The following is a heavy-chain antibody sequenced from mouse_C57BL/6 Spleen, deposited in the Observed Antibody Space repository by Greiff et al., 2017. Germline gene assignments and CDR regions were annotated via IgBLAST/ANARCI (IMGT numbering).Heavy chain of an antibody. V-gene: IGHV5-9-1*02. CDR1: GFTFSSYA. D-gene: IGHD1-1*01. CDR2: ISSGGDYI. CDR3: TRDPPYYYGSTPDAMDY. Sequence: EVKLVESGEGLVKPGGSLKLSCAASGFTFSSYAMSWVRQTPEKRLEWVAYISSGGDYIYYADTVKGRFTISRDNARNTLYLQMSSLKSEDTAMYYCTRDPPYYYGSTPDAMDYWGQGTSVTVSS. J-gene: IGHJ4*01.